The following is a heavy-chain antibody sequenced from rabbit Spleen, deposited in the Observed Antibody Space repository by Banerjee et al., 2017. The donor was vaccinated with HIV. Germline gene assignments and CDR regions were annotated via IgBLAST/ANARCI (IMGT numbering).Heavy chain of an antibody. Sequence: EQLEESGGGLVKPEGSLTLTCKASGVSLNDKDVMCWVRQAPGKGLEWITCINIATGKSVYASWVSGRFIMSRTSSTTVTLQMTSLTVADTATYFCARDLITAVGWNFNLWGQGTLVTVS. CDR3: ARDLITAVGWNFNL. CDR2: INIATGKS. J-gene: IGHJ4*01. CDR1: GVSLNDKDV. D-gene: IGHD2-1*01. V-gene: IGHV1S45*01.